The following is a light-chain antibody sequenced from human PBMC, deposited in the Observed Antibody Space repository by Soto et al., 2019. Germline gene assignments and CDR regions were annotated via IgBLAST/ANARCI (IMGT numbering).Light chain of an antibody. CDR2: GAS. CDR1: QSISSSY. V-gene: IGKV3-20*01. CDR3: QQYGNSPFT. Sequence: EIVLTQSPGTLSLSPGERATLSCRASQSISSSYLAWYQQKPGQAPRLLIFGASSRANDIPDRFSGSGSETDFTLTISRLEPEDFAVYYCQQYGNSPFTFGPGTKVDIK. J-gene: IGKJ3*01.